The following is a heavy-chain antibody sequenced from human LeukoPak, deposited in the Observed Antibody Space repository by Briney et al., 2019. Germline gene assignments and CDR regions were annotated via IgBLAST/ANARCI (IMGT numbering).Heavy chain of an antibody. J-gene: IGHJ4*02. V-gene: IGHV4-61*02. Sequence: RPSQTLSLTCTVSGGSISSGSYYWNWIRQPAGKGLEWIGRIYTSGSTNYNPSLKSRVTISVDTSKNQFSLKLSSVTAADTAVYYCARGGRYNPYYWGQGTLVTVSS. D-gene: IGHD5-24*01. CDR3: ARGGRYNPYY. CDR2: IYTSGST. CDR1: GGSISSGSYY.